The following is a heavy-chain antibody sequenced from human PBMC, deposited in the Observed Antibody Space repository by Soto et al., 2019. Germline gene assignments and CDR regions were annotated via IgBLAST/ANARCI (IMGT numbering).Heavy chain of an antibody. J-gene: IGHJ4*02. CDR2: INAGHGNT. V-gene: IGHV1-3*01. CDR3: ARDPGYSYGYN. CDR1: GYNFTSYA. D-gene: IGHD5-18*01. Sequence: QVQLVQSGAEVKKPGASVKVSCKASGYNFTSYAMHWVRQAPGQRLEWMGWINAGHGNTKYSQRFQGRVTITRDTSASTAYMELSSLRSEDTAVYYCARDPGYSYGYNWGQGTLVTVSS.